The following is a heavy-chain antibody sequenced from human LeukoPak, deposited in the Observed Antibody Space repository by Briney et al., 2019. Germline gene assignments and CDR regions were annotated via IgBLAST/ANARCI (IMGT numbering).Heavy chain of an antibody. CDR3: ARGYDSSGPDY. J-gene: IGHJ4*02. Sequence: GGSLRLSCAASGFTFSSYGMHWVRQAPGKGLEWVAVIWYDGSNKYYADSVKGRFTISRDNSKNTLYLQMNSRGAEDTAVYYCARGYDSSGPDYWGQGTLVTVSS. V-gene: IGHV3-33*01. CDR1: GFTFSSYG. D-gene: IGHD3-22*01. CDR2: IWYDGSNK.